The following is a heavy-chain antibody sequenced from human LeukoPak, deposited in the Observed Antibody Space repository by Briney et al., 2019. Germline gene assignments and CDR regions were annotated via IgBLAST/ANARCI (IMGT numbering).Heavy chain of an antibody. V-gene: IGHV3-9*01. D-gene: IGHD5-12*01. Sequence: PGGSLRLSCAASGFTFDDYAMHWVRQAPGKGLEWVSGISWNSGSIGYADSVKGRFTISRDNAKNSLYLQMNSLRAEDTAVYYCARGYSGYSEDAFDIWGQGTMVTVSS. J-gene: IGHJ3*02. CDR2: ISWNSGSI. CDR1: GFTFDDYA. CDR3: ARGYSGYSEDAFDI.